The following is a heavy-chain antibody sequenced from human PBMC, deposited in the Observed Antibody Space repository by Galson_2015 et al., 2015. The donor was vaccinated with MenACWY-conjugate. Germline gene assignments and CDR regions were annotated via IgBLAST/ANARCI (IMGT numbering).Heavy chain of an antibody. D-gene: IGHD3-9*01. J-gene: IGHJ5*02. CDR1: GGSISSNDCY. CDR2: IYYSGST. CDR3: ARARYFDWLRVFDP. Sequence: ETLSLTCTVSGGSISSNDCYWGWIRQPPGKGLEWIGNIYYSGSTYYNPSPKSRVTISIDTSKNQFSLKLSSVSAADTAVYYCARARYFDWLRVFDPWGQGTPVTVSS. V-gene: IGHV4-39*07.